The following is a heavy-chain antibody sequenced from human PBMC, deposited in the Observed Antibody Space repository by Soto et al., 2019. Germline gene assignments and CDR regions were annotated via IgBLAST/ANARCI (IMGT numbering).Heavy chain of an antibody. CDR3: AGDPLSSFDMDV. J-gene: IGHJ6*02. D-gene: IGHD3-10*02. Sequence: SVKVSCKASGDTFSSYAISWVRQAPGKGLEWMGKIIPTFGRTNYAQKFQGRLTISADDSTSTAYMELSSLLSEDTAVYYCAGDPLSSFDMDVWGQGTTVTVSS. CDR1: GDTFSSYA. CDR2: IIPTFGRT. V-gene: IGHV1-69*13.